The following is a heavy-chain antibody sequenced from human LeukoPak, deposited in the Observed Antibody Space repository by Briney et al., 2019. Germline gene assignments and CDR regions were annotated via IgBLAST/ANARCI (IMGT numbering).Heavy chain of an antibody. V-gene: IGHV1-69*05. CDR2: IVPIFGTA. Sequence: ASVKVSXKASGGTFSSYAISWVRQAPGQGLEWMGGIVPIFGTANYAQKFQGKVTITTDESTSTAYMELSSLRSEDAAVYYCARDRVMVAATRVVPYNWFDPWGQGTLSPSPQ. J-gene: IGHJ5*02. D-gene: IGHD2-15*01. CDR1: GGTFSSYA. CDR3: ARDRVMVAATRVVPYNWFDP.